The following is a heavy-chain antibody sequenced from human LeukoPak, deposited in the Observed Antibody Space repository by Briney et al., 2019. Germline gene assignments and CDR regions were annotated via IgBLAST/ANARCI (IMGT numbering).Heavy chain of an antibody. D-gene: IGHD6-19*01. CDR1: GFTFSSYS. V-gene: IGHV3-21*01. J-gene: IGHJ3*02. Sequence: GGSLRLSCAASGFTFSSYSMNWVRQAPGKGLEWVSSISSSSSYIYYADSVKGRFTISRDNAKNSLCLQMYSLRAEDTAVYYCARVVISPRWEWLVRGAFDIWGQGTMVTVSS. CDR3: ARVVISPRWEWLVRGAFDI. CDR2: ISSSSSYI.